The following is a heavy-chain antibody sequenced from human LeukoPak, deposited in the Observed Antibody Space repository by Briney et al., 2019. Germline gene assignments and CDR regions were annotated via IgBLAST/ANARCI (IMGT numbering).Heavy chain of an antibody. CDR2: ISPYNGHT. V-gene: IGHV1-18*01. CDR1: GYIFIIYG. Sequence: ASVKVSCKASGYIFIIYGISWVRQAPGQGLEWMGWISPYNGHTNYAPNLQDRLTMTTDTSTSTAYMELRSRRPDDTAVYYCAKTRDTVLNEYWGQGTLVTVSS. J-gene: IGHJ4*02. CDR3: AKTRDTVLNEY.